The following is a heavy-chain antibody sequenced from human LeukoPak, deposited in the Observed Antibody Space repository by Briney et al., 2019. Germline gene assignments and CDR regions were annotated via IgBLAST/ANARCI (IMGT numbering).Heavy chain of an antibody. V-gene: IGHV4-59*01. Sequence: ETLPLTXTVSGGSISSYYWSWIRQPPGKGLEWIGYIYYSGSTNYNPSLKSRVTVSVDTSKNQFSLKLSSVTAADTAVYYCARVKQGVVAYDYWGQGTLVTVSS. J-gene: IGHJ4*02. CDR1: GGSISSYY. D-gene: IGHD3-22*01. CDR2: IYYSGST. CDR3: ARVKQGVVAYDY.